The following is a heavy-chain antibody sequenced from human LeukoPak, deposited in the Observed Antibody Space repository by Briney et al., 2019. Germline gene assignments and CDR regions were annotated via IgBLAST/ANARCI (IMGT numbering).Heavy chain of an antibody. Sequence: SETLSLTCTVSGGSISSYYWSWIRQPAGKGLEWIGRTYTSGSTNYNPSLKSRVTMSVDTSKNQFSLKLSSVTAADTAVYYCARTEAVAGNFDYWGQGTLVTVSS. CDR1: GGSISSYY. CDR2: TYTSGST. CDR3: ARTEAVAGNFDY. D-gene: IGHD6-19*01. J-gene: IGHJ4*02. V-gene: IGHV4-4*07.